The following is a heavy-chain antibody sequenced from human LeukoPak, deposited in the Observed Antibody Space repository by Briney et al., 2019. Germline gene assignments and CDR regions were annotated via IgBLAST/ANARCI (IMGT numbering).Heavy chain of an antibody. J-gene: IGHJ2*01. CDR3: ARVVTTVTTWDNWYFDL. CDR2: ISWNSGSI. D-gene: IGHD4-17*01. Sequence: PGGSLRLSCAASGFTFDDYAMHWVRQAPGKGLEWVSGISWNSGSIGYADSVKGRFTISRDNAKNSLYLQMNSLRAEDTAVYYCARVVTTVTTWDNWYFDLWGRGTLVTVSS. CDR1: GFTFDDYA. V-gene: IGHV3-9*01.